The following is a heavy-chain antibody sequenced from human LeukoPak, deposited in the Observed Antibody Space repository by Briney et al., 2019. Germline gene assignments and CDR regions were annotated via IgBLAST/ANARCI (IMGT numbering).Heavy chain of an antibody. D-gene: IGHD3-10*01. CDR2: IDPSDSYT. J-gene: IGHJ5*02. CDR3: ARHRFGGNWFDP. Sequence: GKSLKISCKGSGYSFTSYWISWVRQMPGKGLEWMGRIDPSDSYTNYSPSFQGHVTISADKSISTAYLQWSSLKASDTAMYYCARHRFGGNWFDPWGQGTLVTVSS. CDR1: GYSFTSYW. V-gene: IGHV5-10-1*01.